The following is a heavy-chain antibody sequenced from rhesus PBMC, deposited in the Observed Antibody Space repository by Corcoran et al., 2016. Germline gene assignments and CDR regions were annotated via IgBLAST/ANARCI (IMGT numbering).Heavy chain of an antibody. V-gene: IGHV4-173*01. J-gene: IGHJ4*01. Sequence: QLQLQESGPGLVKPSETLSLTCAVSGGSLSSNYWSWIRQPPGKGLEWIGLISGSGGSTDYNPCLKSRVTISTDTSKNQFSLKLSAGTTADTAVYYCARQGGGVIVWVDYWGQGVLVTVSS. CDR1: GGSLSSNY. D-gene: IGHD3-34*01. CDR2: ISGSGGST. CDR3: ARQGGGVIVWVDY.